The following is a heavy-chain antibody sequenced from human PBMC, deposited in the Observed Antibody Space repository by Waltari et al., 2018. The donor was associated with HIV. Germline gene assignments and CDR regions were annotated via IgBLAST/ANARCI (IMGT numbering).Heavy chain of an antibody. J-gene: IGHJ6*02. V-gene: IGHV1-18*01. CDR3: ARFGDCGGECYRYYYYGMDV. CDR1: GYSFNNYG. CDR2: VSTYNGNT. Sequence: QGQLVQSGAEVKKPGASVKVSCKASGYSFNNYGISWVRQAPGQGREWMGWVSTYNGNTKYAQNLQGRVTMTTDTSTTTAYMDLRSLTSDDTAVYYCARFGDCGGECYRYYYYGMDVWGQGTTVTVSS. D-gene: IGHD2-21*01.